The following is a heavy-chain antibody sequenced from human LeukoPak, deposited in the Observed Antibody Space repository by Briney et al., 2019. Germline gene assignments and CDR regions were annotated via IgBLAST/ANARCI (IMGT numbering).Heavy chain of an antibody. CDR2: IRRDGNDK. CDR3: AKDRTPVYGNFDVDAFDV. V-gene: IGHV3-30*02. CDR1: GFIFYYYG. J-gene: IGHJ3*01. Sequence: PGGSLRLSCAASGFIFYYYGMHWVRQGRGRGVEGVAFIRRDGNDKYYGDFVKGRFTISRDISKNTMYLQMISLRAEDTGVYYCAKDRTPVYGNFDVDAFDVWGQGTVVTVSS. D-gene: IGHD4-11*01.